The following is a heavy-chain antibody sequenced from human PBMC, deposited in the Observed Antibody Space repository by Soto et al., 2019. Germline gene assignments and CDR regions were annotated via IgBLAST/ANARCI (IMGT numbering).Heavy chain of an antibody. J-gene: IGHJ4*02. V-gene: IGHV1-46*01. CDR1: GYTFTSYY. CDR2: INPSGGST. CDR3: ARVPGYGGRDYYFDY. D-gene: IGHD2-15*01. Sequence: QVQLVQSGAEVKKPGASVKVSCKASGYTFTSYYMHWVRQAPGQGLEWMGIINPSGGSTSYAQKFQGRVNMTRDTSTSTVYMELSSLRSEDTAVYYCARVPGYGGRDYYFDYWGQGTLVTVSS.